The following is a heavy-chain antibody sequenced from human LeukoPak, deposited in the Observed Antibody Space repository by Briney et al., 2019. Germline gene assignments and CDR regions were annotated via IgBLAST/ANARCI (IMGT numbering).Heavy chain of an antibody. D-gene: IGHD3-10*01. V-gene: IGHV4-59*08. CDR3: ARRNYGSGTYDY. Sequence: PSETLSLTCAVYGGSFSGYYWSWIRQPPGKGLEWIGHMYYSGNTDYNPSLKSRVTISIDTSKNQFSLKLSSVTAADTAVYYCARRNYGSGTYDYWGQGTLVTVSS. J-gene: IGHJ4*02. CDR1: GGSFSGYY. CDR2: MYYSGNT.